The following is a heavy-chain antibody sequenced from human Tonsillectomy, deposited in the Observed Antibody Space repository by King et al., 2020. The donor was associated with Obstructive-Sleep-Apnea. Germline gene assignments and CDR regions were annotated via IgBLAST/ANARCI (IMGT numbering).Heavy chain of an antibody. J-gene: IGHJ4*02. CDR2: IFHSGST. D-gene: IGHD3-10*01. CDR3: ASGGGYYFDY. CDR1: GGSINSNNW. V-gene: IGHV4-4*02. Sequence: VQLQESGPGLVKPSGTLSLTCAVSGGSINSNNWWSWVRQPPGKGLEWIGEIFHSGSTNYNPSLKSRVTISLDKSKTQFSLKLTSVTAADTAVYYCASGGGYYFDYWGQGTLVTVSS.